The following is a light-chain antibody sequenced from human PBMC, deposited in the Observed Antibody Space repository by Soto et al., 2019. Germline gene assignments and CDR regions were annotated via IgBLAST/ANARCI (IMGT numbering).Light chain of an antibody. CDR1: RSISYY. CDR2: GAS. V-gene: IGKV1-39*01. Sequence: DIQITQSPSSLSASVGDAVSLTCRASRSISYYLNWYQQKPGRAPKLLISGASSLQRGVPSRFSGSGSGTTFTLSVTSLQPYYFGIYFCQQSYTAPYTFGPGTKVEIK. CDR3: QQSYTAPYT. J-gene: IGKJ3*01.